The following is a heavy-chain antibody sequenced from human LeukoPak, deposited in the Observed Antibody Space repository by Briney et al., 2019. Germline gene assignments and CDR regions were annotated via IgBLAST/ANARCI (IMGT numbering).Heavy chain of an antibody. V-gene: IGHV3-23*01. J-gene: IGHJ4*02. CDR2: ISGDGGST. CDR1: GFTFSSYA. Sequence: PGGSLRLSCAASGFTFSSYAMSWVRQAPGKGLEWVSGISGDGGSTYYAGSVKGRFTISRDNSKNTLYLQMNSLRAEDTVVYYCAKEDMEAVAGYFDYWGQGTLVTVSS. CDR3: AKEDMEAVAGYFDY. D-gene: IGHD6-19*01.